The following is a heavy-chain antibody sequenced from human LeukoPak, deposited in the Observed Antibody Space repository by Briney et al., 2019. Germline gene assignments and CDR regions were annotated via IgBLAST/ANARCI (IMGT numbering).Heavy chain of an antibody. V-gene: IGHV1-18*01. CDR1: GYTLTSYG. D-gene: IGHD1-26*01. Sequence: ASVKVSCKASGYTLTSYGISWVRQAPGKGLEWMGWISAYNGNTNYAQKLQGRVTMTTDTSTSTAYMELRSLRSDDTAVYYCARDQKWELRGDFDYWGQGTLVTVSS. J-gene: IGHJ4*02. CDR3: ARDQKWELRGDFDY. CDR2: ISAYNGNT.